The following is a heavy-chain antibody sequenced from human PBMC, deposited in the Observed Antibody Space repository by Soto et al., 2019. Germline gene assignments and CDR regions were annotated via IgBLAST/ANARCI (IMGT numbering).Heavy chain of an antibody. CDR3: AREHPLGSGSYYRGFVYYGMDV. CDR1: GGTFSSYA. J-gene: IGHJ6*02. CDR2: IIPIFGTA. V-gene: IGHV1-69*06. D-gene: IGHD3-10*01. Sequence: QVQLVQSGAEVKKPGSSVKVSCKASGGTFSSYAISWVRQAPGQGLEWMGGIIPIFGTANYAQKFQGRVTITADKSTSTAYMELSSLRSEDTAVYYCAREHPLGSGSYYRGFVYYGMDVWGQGTTVTVSS.